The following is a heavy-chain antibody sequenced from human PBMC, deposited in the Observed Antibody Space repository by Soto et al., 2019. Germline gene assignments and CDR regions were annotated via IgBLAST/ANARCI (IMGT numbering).Heavy chain of an antibody. J-gene: IGHJ4*02. V-gene: IGHV3-7*01. CDR2: IKQDGSEK. CDR1: GFTFETSW. D-gene: IGHD2-15*01. Sequence: EVQLVESGGGLVQPGGSLRLSCAASGFTFETSWMTWVCQASGKGLEWVANIKQDGSEKYYGDSVKGRFTISRDNAKNSLYLQMNSLRVEDTAVYFCVRERISSWGQGTLVTVSS. CDR3: VRERISS.